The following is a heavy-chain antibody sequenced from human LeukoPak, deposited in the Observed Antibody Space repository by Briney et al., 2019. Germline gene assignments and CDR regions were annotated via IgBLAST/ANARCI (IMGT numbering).Heavy chain of an antibody. CDR2: TYSGGST. CDR3: ARAPYSSGWENWFDP. CDR1: GFTVSSNY. J-gene: IGHJ5*02. Sequence: GGSLRLSCAASGFTVSSNYMSWVRQAPGKGLEWVSVTYSGGSTYYADSVKGRFTISRDNAKNSLYLQMNSLRAEDTAVYYCARAPYSSGWENWFDPWGQGTLVTVSS. V-gene: IGHV3-53*01. D-gene: IGHD6-19*01.